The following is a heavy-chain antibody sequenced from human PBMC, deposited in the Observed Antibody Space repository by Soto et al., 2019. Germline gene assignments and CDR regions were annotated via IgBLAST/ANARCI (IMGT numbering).Heavy chain of an antibody. CDR2: ISHTGST. CDR3: ARAVAPYFGTWFAP. V-gene: IGHV4-30-2*01. CDR1: GGSITSGNSYS. Sequence: SETLSLTCAVSGGSITSGNSYSWSWIRQPPGKGLEWIGSISHTGSTSYNPSLESRLTMSVDKSKNQFSLRLSSVTAADMAVYYCARAVAPYFGTWFAPWGQGILVPVSS. J-gene: IGHJ5*02. D-gene: IGHD1-1*01.